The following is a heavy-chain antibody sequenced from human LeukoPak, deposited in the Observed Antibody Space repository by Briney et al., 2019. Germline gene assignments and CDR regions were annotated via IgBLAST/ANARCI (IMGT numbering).Heavy chain of an antibody. J-gene: IGHJ4*02. Sequence: EASVKVSCKASGYTFTSYYIHWVRQAPGQGLEWMGIINPSDGSTSYAQKFQGRLTMTRDMSTSTVYMELSSLRSEDTAVYYCARGRPPPDSNVLRWFGEQGFDFWGQGTLVTVSS. V-gene: IGHV1-46*01. CDR3: ARGRPPPDSNVLRWFGEQGFDF. CDR2: INPSDGST. CDR1: GYTFTSYY. D-gene: IGHD3-10*01.